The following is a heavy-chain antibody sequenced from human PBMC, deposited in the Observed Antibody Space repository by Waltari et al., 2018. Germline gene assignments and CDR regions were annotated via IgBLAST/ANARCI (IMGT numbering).Heavy chain of an antibody. CDR1: GGSFRGYY. J-gene: IGHJ5*02. Sequence: QVQLQQWGAGLLKPSETLSLTCAVYGGSFRGYYWSWIRQPPGKGLEWIGEINHSGSTNYNPSLKSRVTISVDTSKNQFSLKLSSVTAADTAVYYCARGGNLRWLQFWIWFDPWGQGTLVTVSS. V-gene: IGHV4-34*01. CDR2: INHSGST. CDR3: ARGGNLRWLQFWIWFDP. D-gene: IGHD5-12*01.